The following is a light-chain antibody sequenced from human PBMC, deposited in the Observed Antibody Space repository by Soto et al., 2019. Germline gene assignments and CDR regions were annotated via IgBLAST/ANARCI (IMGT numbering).Light chain of an antibody. Sequence: DIQMTQSPSTLSGSVGEIVTMTCRASQSITNWLAWYQQKPGKAPNLLIYAASSLGSEVPSRFNGSGSGTHFTLTITSLQREDSATYFCQHSYNTPPTFGQGTKVDIK. CDR2: AAS. V-gene: IGKV1-39*01. J-gene: IGKJ1*01. CDR1: QSITNW. CDR3: QHSYNTPPT.